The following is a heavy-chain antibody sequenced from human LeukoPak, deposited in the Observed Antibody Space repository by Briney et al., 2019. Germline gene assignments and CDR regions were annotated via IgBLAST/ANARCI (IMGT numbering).Heavy chain of an antibody. CDR1: GGSISSGSYY. Sequence: PSETLSLTCTVSGGSISSGSYYWSWIRQPAGKGLEWIGRIYTSGSTNYNPSLKSRFTISVDTSKNQFSLKLSSVTAADTAVYYCARVCSSTSCYTNGFVDYWGQGTLVTVSS. D-gene: IGHD2-2*02. CDR3: ARVCSSTSCYTNGFVDY. V-gene: IGHV4-61*02. J-gene: IGHJ4*02. CDR2: IYTSGST.